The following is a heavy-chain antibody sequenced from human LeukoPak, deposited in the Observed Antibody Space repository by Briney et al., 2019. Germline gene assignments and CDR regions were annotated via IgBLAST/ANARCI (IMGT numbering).Heavy chain of an antibody. J-gene: IGHJ3*02. Sequence: GGSLRLSCATSGFTFSSYSMNWVRQAPGKGLEWVANIKQDGSEKYYVDSVKGRFTISRDNAKNSLYLQMNSLRAEDTAVYYCAREGYGSGSYSAFDIWGQGTMVTVSS. V-gene: IGHV3-7*04. D-gene: IGHD3-10*01. CDR1: GFTFSSYS. CDR3: AREGYGSGSYSAFDI. CDR2: IKQDGSEK.